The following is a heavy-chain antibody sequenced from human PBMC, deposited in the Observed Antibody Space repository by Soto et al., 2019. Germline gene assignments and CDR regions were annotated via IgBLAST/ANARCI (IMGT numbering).Heavy chain of an antibody. Sequence: QVQLVQSGAEVKKPGASVRVSCKASGYRFTNFYIHWVRQAPGQGLEWMGRMNLDTGGTTYAQKFQGSVTMTRYTSINTAYMEVTNLESDDTAIYYCARDGNFAFRGYSFGFDFWGQGTLVTVAS. CDR3: ARDGNFAFRGYSFGFDF. CDR1: GYRFTNFY. J-gene: IGHJ4*02. V-gene: IGHV1-2*06. D-gene: IGHD5-18*01. CDR2: MNLDTGGT.